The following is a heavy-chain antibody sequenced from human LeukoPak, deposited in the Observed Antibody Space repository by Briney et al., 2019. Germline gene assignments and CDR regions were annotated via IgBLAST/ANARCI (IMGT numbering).Heavy chain of an antibody. Sequence: SETLSLTCAVYGGSFSGYYWSWIRQPPGKGLEWIGEINHSGSTNYNPSLKSRVTISVDTSKNQFSLKLSSVTAADTAVYYCASPRSRPLSKHPPREFDYWGQGTLVTVSS. V-gene: IGHV4-34*01. CDR3: ASPRSRPLSKHPPREFDY. D-gene: IGHD6-13*01. J-gene: IGHJ4*02. CDR1: GGSFSGYY. CDR2: INHSGST.